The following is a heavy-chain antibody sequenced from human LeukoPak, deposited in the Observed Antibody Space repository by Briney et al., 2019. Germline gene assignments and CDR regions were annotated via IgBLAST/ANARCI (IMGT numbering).Heavy chain of an antibody. Sequence: GGFLSLSGAASGFTFSSYSMNWVRQAPGKGLEWVSSISSSSSYIYYADSVKGRFTISRDNAKNSLYLQMNSLRAEDTAVYYCARVNILAGALDYWGQGTLVTVSS. CDR3: ARVNILAGALDY. CDR1: GFTFSSYS. D-gene: IGHD1-26*01. V-gene: IGHV3-21*01. CDR2: ISSSSSYI. J-gene: IGHJ4*02.